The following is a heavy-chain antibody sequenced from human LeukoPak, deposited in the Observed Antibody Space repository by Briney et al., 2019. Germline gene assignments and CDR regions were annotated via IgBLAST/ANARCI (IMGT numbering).Heavy chain of an antibody. CDR3: AKERDIVVVVAATISWFDP. J-gene: IGHJ5*02. D-gene: IGHD2-15*01. CDR2: ISGSGGGT. CDR1: GFTFSSYA. Sequence: KTGGSLRLSCAASGFTFSSYAMSWVRQAPGKGLEWVSAISGSGGGTYYADSVKGRFTISRDNSKNTLYLQMNSLRAEDTAVYYCAKERDIVVVVAATISWFDPWGQGTLVTVSS. V-gene: IGHV3-23*01.